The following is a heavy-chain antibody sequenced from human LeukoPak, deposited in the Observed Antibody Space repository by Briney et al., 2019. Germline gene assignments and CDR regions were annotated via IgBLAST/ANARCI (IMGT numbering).Heavy chain of an antibody. V-gene: IGHV5-51*01. CDR1: GSIFTSYW. CDR2: IYPGGSDT. D-gene: IGHD1-26*01. J-gene: IGHJ4*02. Sequence: KPGAPLQISCKGSGSIFTSYWIGCVRQLPGKRLEWMGIIYPGGSDTRYSPSFQGPVTISADKSISSPYLQWSSLKASDTAMYYCASLIQFSSGSYYWGSVDYWGQGTLVTVSS. CDR3: ASLIQFSSGSYYWGSVDY.